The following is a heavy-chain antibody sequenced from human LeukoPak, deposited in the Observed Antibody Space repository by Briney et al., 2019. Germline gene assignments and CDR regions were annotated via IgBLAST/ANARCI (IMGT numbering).Heavy chain of an antibody. CDR1: GGTFSSYA. D-gene: IGHD6-13*01. V-gene: IGHV1-69*04. CDR3: AREGRQQLARPFDY. J-gene: IGHJ4*02. CDR2: IIPILGIA. Sequence: SVKVSCKASGGTFSSYAISWVRQAPGQGLEWMGRIIPILGIANYAQKFQGRVTITADKSTSTAYMELSSLRSEDTAVYYCAREGRQQLARPFDYWGQGTLVTVSS.